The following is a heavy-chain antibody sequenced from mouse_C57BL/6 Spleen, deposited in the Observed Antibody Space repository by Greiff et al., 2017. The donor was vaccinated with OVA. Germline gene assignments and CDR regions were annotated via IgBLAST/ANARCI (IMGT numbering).Heavy chain of an antibody. V-gene: IGHV5-9-1*02. D-gene: IGHD1-1*01. CDR2: ISSGGDYI. J-gene: IGHJ2*01. Sequence: EVMLVESGEGLVKPGGSLKLSCAASGFTFSSYAMSWVRQTPEKRLEWVAYISSGGDYIYYADTVKGRFTISRDNARNTLYLQMSSLKSEDTAMYYCTRGGGSSLFFDYWGQGTTLTVSS. CDR3: TRGGGSSLFFDY. CDR1: GFTFSSYA.